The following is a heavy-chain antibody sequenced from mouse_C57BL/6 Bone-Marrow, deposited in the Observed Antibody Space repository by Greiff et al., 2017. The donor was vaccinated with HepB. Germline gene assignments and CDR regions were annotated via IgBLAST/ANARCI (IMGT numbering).Heavy chain of an antibody. J-gene: IGHJ1*03. CDR1: GYTFTSYW. D-gene: IGHD1-1*01. V-gene: IGHV1-52*01. Sequence: QVQLQQSGAELVRPGSSVKMSCKASGYTFTSYWMNWVKQRPIEGLEWIGNIDPSDSETHYNQKFKDKATLTVDKSSSTAYMELSSLTSEDSAVYYGASPLYYGSSYWYYEGWGTGTTVTVSS. CDR2: IDPSDSET. CDR3: ASPLYYGSSYWYYEG.